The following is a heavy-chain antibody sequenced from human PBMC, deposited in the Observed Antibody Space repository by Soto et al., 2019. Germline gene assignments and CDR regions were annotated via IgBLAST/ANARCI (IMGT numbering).Heavy chain of an antibody. Sequence: QVQLVESGGGVVQPGRSLRLSCAASGFTFSSYAMHWVRQAPGKGLEWVAVIAHDGGNKDYADSVKGRFIISRDNSKNTLYLQMNSLRPEDTAVYYCARVLAASLLYYWGQGTLVTVSS. CDR3: ARVLAASLLYY. J-gene: IGHJ4*02. CDR1: GFTFSSYA. V-gene: IGHV3-30-3*01. D-gene: IGHD6-25*01. CDR2: IAHDGGNK.